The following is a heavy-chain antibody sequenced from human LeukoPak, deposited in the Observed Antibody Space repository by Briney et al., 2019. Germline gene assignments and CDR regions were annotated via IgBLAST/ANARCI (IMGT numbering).Heavy chain of an antibody. D-gene: IGHD1-7*01. CDR2: ISTSGSTI. CDR3: ARRGNYADY. J-gene: IGHJ4*02. V-gene: IGHV3-48*03. Sequence: GVSLRLSCAVSGFTFSSYEMNWVRQAPGKGLEWVSYISTSGSTIHHADSVQGRFTISRDNAKNSLYLQMKSLRVEDTAVYYCARRGNYADYWGQGTLVTVSS. CDR1: GFTFSSYE.